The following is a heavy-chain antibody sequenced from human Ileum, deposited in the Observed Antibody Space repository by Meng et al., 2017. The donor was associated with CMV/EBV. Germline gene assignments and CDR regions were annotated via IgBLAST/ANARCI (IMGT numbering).Heavy chain of an antibody. Sequence: LGLSCAAYGFSCSSYGMNWVRQAPGKGLAWVSGINTNGDSTYYADSVKGRFTISRDNSKNTLYLQMNSLRAADTAIYYCATEDWNADYWGQGTLVTVSS. J-gene: IGHJ4*02. CDR3: ATEDWNADY. CDR1: GFSCSSYG. V-gene: IGHV3-23*01. D-gene: IGHD1-1*01. CDR2: INTNGDST.